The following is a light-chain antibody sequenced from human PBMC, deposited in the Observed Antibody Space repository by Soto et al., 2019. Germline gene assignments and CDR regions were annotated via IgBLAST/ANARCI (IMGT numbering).Light chain of an antibody. CDR1: QSVSSY. CDR2: DAS. Sequence: EIVLTQSPATLSLSPGERATLSCRASQSVSSYLTWYQQKPGQAPRLLIYDASNRATGIPARFSGSGFGTDFTLTISSLEPEDCGIYYCQQRSNWPLAFGGGTKVEIK. CDR3: QQRSNWPLA. J-gene: IGKJ4*01. V-gene: IGKV3-11*01.